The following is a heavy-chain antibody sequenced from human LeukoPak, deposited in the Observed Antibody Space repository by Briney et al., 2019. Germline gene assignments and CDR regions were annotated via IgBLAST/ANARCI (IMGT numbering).Heavy chain of an antibody. Sequence: ASVKVSCEASGYTFTSYGISWVRQAPGQGLEWMGWISTYNGNTNHAQKLQGRVTMTTDTSTSTAYLELRSLRPDDTAIYYCARDVQVRGVIVWSSSDYWGQGTLVTVSS. CDR1: GYTFTSYG. CDR3: ARDVQVRGVIVWSSSDY. V-gene: IGHV1-18*01. CDR2: ISTYNGNT. D-gene: IGHD3-10*01. J-gene: IGHJ4*02.